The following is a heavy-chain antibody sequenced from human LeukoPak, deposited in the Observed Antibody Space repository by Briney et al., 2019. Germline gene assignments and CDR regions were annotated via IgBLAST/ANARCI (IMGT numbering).Heavy chain of an antibody. CDR1: GFTFDDYA. CDR2: ISWNSGSI. D-gene: IGHD6-13*01. J-gene: IGHJ4*02. Sequence: GGSLRLSCAASGFTFDDYAMHWVRQAPGKGLEWVSGISWNSGSIGYADSVKGRFTISRDSYKNTLYLQMNSLRAEHTAVYYCAKGKNAYGSSSNDYWGQGSLVTVSS. CDR3: AKGKNAYGSSSNDY. V-gene: IGHV3-9*01.